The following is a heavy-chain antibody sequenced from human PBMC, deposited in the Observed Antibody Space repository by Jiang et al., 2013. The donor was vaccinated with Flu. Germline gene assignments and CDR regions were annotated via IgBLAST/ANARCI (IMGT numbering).Heavy chain of an antibody. Sequence: VQLLESGGGVVQPGGSLRLSCVASGFTFSSYGMHWVRQAPGKGLEWVAFIRYDNYNKYYADSVKGRFTISRDNSKNTLYLQMNSLSPEDTAVYFCAKPHGVDGYNYGDFWGQGTLVDRLL. V-gene: IGHV3-30*02. D-gene: IGHD5-24*01. CDR1: GFTFSSYG. CDR2: IRYDNYNK. J-gene: IGHJ4*02. CDR3: AKPHGVDGYNYGDF.